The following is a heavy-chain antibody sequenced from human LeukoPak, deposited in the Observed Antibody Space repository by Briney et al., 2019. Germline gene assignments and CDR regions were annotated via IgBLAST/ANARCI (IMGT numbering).Heavy chain of an antibody. J-gene: IGHJ3*01. Sequence: GGSLRLSCEASGFTFNLYAMMWVRQAPGKGLEWVAAIRGSGAITQYADSVKGRFTISRVNSRNTLFLQMNSLRAEDTAVYFCARDPNGDYIGAFEFWGQGTMVTVS. CDR2: IRGSGAIT. V-gene: IGHV3-23*01. CDR3: ARDPNGDYIGAFEF. D-gene: IGHD4-17*01. CDR1: GFTFNLYA.